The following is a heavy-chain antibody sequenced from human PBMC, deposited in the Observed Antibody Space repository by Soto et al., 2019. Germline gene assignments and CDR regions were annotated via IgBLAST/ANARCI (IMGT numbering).Heavy chain of an antibody. V-gene: IGHV3-9*01. CDR2: ISWNSGSI. Sequence: EVQLVESGGGLVQPGRSLRLSCAASGFTFDDYAMHRVRQVPGKGLEWVSGISWNSGSIDYADSVKGRFTISRDNTKSSRDLHMNSLRAEDTALYYCAKADGYYISGGANDCWGQGAVVSVSA. D-gene: IGHD3-22*01. CDR1: GFTFDDYA. J-gene: IGHJ4*02. CDR3: AKADGYYISGGANDC.